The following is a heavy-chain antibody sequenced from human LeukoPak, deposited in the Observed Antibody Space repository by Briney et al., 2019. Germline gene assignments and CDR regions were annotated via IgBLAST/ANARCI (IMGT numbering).Heavy chain of an antibody. Sequence: GGSLRLSCAASGFTFSSYSMNWVRQAPGKGLEWVSSISSSSSYIYYADSVKGRFTISRDNAENSLYLQMNSLRAEDTAVYYCARSGVDYGSADYWGQGTLVTVSS. CDR3: ARSGVDYGSADY. CDR1: GFTFSSYS. D-gene: IGHD3-10*01. V-gene: IGHV3-21*01. CDR2: ISSSSSYI. J-gene: IGHJ4*02.